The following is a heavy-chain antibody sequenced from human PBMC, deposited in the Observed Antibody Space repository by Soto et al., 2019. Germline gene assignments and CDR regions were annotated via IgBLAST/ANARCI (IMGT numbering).Heavy chain of an antibody. V-gene: IGHV4-34*01. CDR3: AKVHLETNIVVVVAAHGLYFDY. Sequence: SETLSLTCAVYGGSFSGYYWSWIRQPPGKGLEWIGEINHSGSTNYNPSLKSRVTISVDTSKNQFSLKLSSVTAEDTAVYYCAKVHLETNIVVVVAAHGLYFDYWGQGTLVTVSS. J-gene: IGHJ4*02. CDR2: INHSGST. D-gene: IGHD2-15*01. CDR1: GGSFSGYY.